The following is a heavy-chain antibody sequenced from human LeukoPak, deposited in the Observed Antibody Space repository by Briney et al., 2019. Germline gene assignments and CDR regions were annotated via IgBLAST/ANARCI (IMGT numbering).Heavy chain of an antibody. J-gene: IGHJ3*02. CDR1: GYTFTGYY. Sequence: SVKVSCKASGYTFTGYYMHWVRQAPGQGLEWMGRIIPILGIAKYAQKFQGRVTITADKSTSTAYMELSSLRSEDTAVYYCARTLWGSYLRLGAFDIWGQGTMVTVSS. D-gene: IGHD3-16*02. CDR3: ARTLWGSYLRLGAFDI. CDR2: IIPILGIA. V-gene: IGHV1-69*02.